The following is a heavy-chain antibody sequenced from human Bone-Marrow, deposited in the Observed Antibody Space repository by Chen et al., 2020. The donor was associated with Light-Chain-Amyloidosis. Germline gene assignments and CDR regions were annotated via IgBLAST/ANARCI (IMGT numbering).Heavy chain of an antibody. Sequence: VKKRGESLKISCKGSGYTFPNYWIGWVRQMPGKGLEWMGVIYPDDSDARYSPSFEGQVTISADKSITTAYLQWRSLEASDTAMYYCARRRDGYNFDYWGQGTLVTVSS. CDR1: GYTFPNYW. J-gene: IGHJ4*02. D-gene: IGHD5-12*01. V-gene: IGHV5-51*01. CDR3: ARRRDGYNFDY. CDR2: IYPDDSDA.